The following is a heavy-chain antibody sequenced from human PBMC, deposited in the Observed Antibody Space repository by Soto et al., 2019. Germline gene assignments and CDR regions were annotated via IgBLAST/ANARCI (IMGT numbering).Heavy chain of an antibody. D-gene: IGHD3-22*01. CDR1: GGTFSSYT. CDR2: IIPILGIA. CDR3: ARESYDSSGYGTFDY. V-gene: IGHV1-69*08. Sequence: QVQLVQSGAEVKKPGSSVKVSCKASGGTFSSYTISWVRQAPGQGLEWMGRIIPILGIANYAQKFQGRVTITADKSTSTAYMELSSLRSEDTAVYYCARESYDSSGYGTFDYWGQGTLVTVSS. J-gene: IGHJ4*02.